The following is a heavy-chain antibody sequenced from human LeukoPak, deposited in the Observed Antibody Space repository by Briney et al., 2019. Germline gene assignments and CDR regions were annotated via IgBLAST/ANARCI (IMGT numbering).Heavy chain of an antibody. D-gene: IGHD3-16*01. Sequence: GGSLRLSCAASGFTFDDYAMHWVRQAPGKGLEWVSGISWNSGSIGYADSVKGRFTISRDNAKNSLYLQMNSLRAEDTALYYCAKDMITFGGVIGWFDPWGQGTLVTVSS. CDR1: GFTFDDYA. CDR3: AKDMITFGGVIGWFDP. V-gene: IGHV3-9*01. J-gene: IGHJ5*02. CDR2: ISWNSGSI.